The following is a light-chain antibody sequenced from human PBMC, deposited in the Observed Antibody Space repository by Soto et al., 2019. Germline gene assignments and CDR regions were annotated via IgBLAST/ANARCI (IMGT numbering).Light chain of an antibody. CDR3: QQYGSSLRT. V-gene: IGKV3-20*01. CDR1: RSVSNNY. Sequence: EIVLTQSPGTLSLSPGERATLSCRASRSVSNNYLAWYQQKPGQAPRLLIFGASSRATGIPDRFSGSGSGTDFTLTISRLEPEDFAVYYCQQYGSSLRTFGQGTKVEIK. J-gene: IGKJ1*01. CDR2: GAS.